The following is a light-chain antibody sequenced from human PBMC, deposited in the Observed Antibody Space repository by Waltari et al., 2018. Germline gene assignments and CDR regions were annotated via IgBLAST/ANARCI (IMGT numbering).Light chain of an antibody. CDR2: AAS. Sequence: IQLTQSPSSLSASVGDRVTITCRSSQGISTYLAWYQQKPGEAPKLLIYAASSLQSGVPSRFSGSGSGTDFTLTISSLQPEDFATYYCQQSYSTPWTFGQGTKVEIK. CDR1: QGISTY. J-gene: IGKJ1*01. CDR3: QQSYSTPWT. V-gene: IGKV1-39*01.